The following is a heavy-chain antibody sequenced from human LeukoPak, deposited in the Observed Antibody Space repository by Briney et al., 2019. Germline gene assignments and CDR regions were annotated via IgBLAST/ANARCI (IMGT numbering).Heavy chain of an antibody. J-gene: IGHJ4*02. D-gene: IGHD3-10*01. CDR2: VYYSGNT. CDR3: ASSAMGYGSGSYLFDY. V-gene: IGHV4-59*01. Sequence: SETLSLTCTVSGGSISSFYWSWIRQPPGKGLEWIGYVYYSGNTNYNPSLKSRVTISVDTSKNQFSLKLSSVTAADTAVYYCASSAMGYGSGSYLFDYWGQGTLVTVSS. CDR1: GGSISSFY.